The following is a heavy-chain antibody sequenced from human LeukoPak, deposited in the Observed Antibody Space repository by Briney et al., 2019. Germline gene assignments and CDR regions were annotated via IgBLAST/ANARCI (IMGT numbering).Heavy chain of an antibody. J-gene: IGHJ4*02. CDR1: GFTFSSYW. Sequence: GGSLRLSCAASGFTFSSYWMSWVRQAPVKGLEWVANIKQDGSEKCYVDSVKGRFTISRDNAKNSLYLQMNSLRAEDTAVYYCARDQGAVAPDYWGQGTLVTVSS. CDR2: IKQDGSEK. D-gene: IGHD6-19*01. V-gene: IGHV3-7*01. CDR3: ARDQGAVAPDY.